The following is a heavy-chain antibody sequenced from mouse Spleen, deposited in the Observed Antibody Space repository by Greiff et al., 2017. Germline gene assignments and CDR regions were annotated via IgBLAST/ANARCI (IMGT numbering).Heavy chain of an antibody. CDR1: GFTFSSYA. J-gene: IGHJ3*01. CDR3: ARRGHYGSTSWFAY. D-gene: IGHD1-1*01. Sequence: EVKLVESGGGLVKPGGSLKLSCAASGFTFSSYAMPWVRQTPEKGLEWVATISSGGGNTYYPDSVKGRFTISRDNAKNTLYLQMSSLKSEDTAMYYCARRGHYGSTSWFAYWGQGTLVTVSA. V-gene: IGHV5-9*04. CDR2: ISSGGGNT.